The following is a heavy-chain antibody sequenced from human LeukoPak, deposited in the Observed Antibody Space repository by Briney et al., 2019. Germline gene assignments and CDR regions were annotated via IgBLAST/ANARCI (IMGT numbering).Heavy chain of an antibody. D-gene: IGHD2-2*01. CDR3: ARGRWAMYYFDY. CDR2: IYYSGST. V-gene: IGHV4-59*01. Sequence: SETLSLTCTVSGGSINSYYWSWIRQPPGKGLEWIGYIYYSGSTNYNPSLKSRVTISVDTSKNQFSLKLGSVTAADTAVYYCARGRWAMYYFDYWGQGTLVTVSS. CDR1: GGSINSYY. J-gene: IGHJ4*02.